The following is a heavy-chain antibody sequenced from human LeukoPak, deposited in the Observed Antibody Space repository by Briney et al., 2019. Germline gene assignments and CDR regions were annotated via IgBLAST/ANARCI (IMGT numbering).Heavy chain of an antibody. V-gene: IGHV1-18*01. Sequence: ASVKVSCKASGYTFTGNGITWVRQAPGQGLEWMGWIYAYNGNTVYAQMFEGRVTLITDTSTTTAYMELTNLRSDDTAIHYCARAGYCSGAACYAEGIDYWGQGTLVTVSS. CDR3: ARAGYCSGAACYAEGIDY. J-gene: IGHJ4*02. CDR2: IYAYNGNT. CDR1: GYTFTGNG. D-gene: IGHD2-2*01.